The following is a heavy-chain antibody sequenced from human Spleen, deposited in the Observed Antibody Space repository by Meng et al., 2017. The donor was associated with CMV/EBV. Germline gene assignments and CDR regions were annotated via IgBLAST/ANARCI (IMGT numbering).Heavy chain of an antibody. CDR1: GFTFSDYY. Sequence: SCAASGFTFSDYYMNWIRQAPGKGLEWVSYISSGGSTIYYADSVKGRFAISRDNTKSSLYLQMNNLRADDTAVYYCTRVKGWSPYYSDYAMDVWGQGTTVTVSS. J-gene: IGHJ6*02. V-gene: IGHV3-11*01. D-gene: IGHD3-3*01. CDR3: TRVKGWSPYYSDYAMDV. CDR2: ISSGGSTI.